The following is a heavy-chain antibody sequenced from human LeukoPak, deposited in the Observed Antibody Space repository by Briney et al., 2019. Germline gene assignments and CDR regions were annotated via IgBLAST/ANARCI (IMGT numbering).Heavy chain of an antibody. Sequence: ASVKVSCKASGGTLSSYATSWVRQAPGQGLEWMGGIIPIFGTANYAQKFQGRVTITADESTSTAYMELSSLRSEDTAVYYCATSRLGDYLFDYWGQGTLVTVSS. CDR3: ATSRLGDYLFDY. J-gene: IGHJ4*02. D-gene: IGHD4-17*01. V-gene: IGHV1-69*13. CDR1: GGTLSSYA. CDR2: IIPIFGTA.